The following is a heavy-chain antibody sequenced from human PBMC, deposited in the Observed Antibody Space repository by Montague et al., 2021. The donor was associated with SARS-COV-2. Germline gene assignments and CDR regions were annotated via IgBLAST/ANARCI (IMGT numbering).Heavy chain of an antibody. V-gene: IGHV4-4*07. D-gene: IGHD3-22*01. CDR3: ARGGGYYNYGLDV. J-gene: IGHJ6*02. CDR2: IYTSGST. CDR1: GGSITSYY. Sequence: SETLSLTCTVPGGSITSYYWSWIRQPARKGLECIGLIYTSGSTNYNPSLKSRVTISLDTSKNQFSLKVTSVTAADTAVYYCARGGGYYNYGLDVWGPGTTVTVSS.